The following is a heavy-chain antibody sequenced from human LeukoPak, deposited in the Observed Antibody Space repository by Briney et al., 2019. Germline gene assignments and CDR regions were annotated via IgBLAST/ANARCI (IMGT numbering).Heavy chain of an antibody. J-gene: IGHJ4*02. CDR2: MNPNSGNT. Sequence: ASVKVSRKGSGYTFTSYDINWVRQPPAQGLEWVGWMNPNSGNTGYAQKCQGRVTITRNTSISTAYMELSSLRSEDTAVYYCARGGGHIAAAGSIFDYWGQGTLVTVSS. D-gene: IGHD6-13*01. CDR3: ARGGGHIAAAGSIFDY. V-gene: IGHV1-8*03. CDR1: GYTFTSYD.